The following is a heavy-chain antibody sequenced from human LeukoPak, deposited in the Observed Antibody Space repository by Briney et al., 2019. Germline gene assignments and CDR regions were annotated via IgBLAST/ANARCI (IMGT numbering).Heavy chain of an antibody. J-gene: IGHJ4*02. CDR2: IYYSGST. D-gene: IGHD6-13*01. V-gene: IGHV4-59*08. Sequence: PSETLSLTCTVSGGSISSYYWSWIRQPPGKGLEWIGYIYYSGSTNYNPSLKSRVTISVDTSKNQFSLKLTSVTAADTAVYYCATIGPSVAAEGYWGQGILITVSS. CDR1: GGSISSYY. CDR3: ATIGPSVAAEGY.